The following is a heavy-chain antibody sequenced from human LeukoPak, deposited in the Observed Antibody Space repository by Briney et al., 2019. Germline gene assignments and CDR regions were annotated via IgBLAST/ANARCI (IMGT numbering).Heavy chain of an antibody. CDR3: TRNSGVFDS. CDR2: IRSKTYGGTA. Sequence: PGRSLRLSCTASGFSFGDCAMSWVRQAPGKGPEWVGFIRSKTYGGTAEYAASVKGRFTTSRDDSKSIAYLQMNSLKTEDTAVYYCTRNSGVFDSWGQGTLVTVSS. D-gene: IGHD1-26*01. CDR1: GFSFGDCA. J-gene: IGHJ4*02. V-gene: IGHV3-49*04.